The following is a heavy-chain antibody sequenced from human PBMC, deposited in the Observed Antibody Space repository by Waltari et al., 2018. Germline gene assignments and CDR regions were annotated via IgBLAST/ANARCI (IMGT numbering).Heavy chain of an antibody. V-gene: IGHV1-69*05. D-gene: IGHD4-17*01. CDR3: ARAYGDSHYFDY. CDR2: IIPIFGTA. CDR1: GGTFSSSA. J-gene: IGHJ4*02. Sequence: QVQLVQSGAEVKKPGSSVKVPSKASGGTFSSSAIRRVRQAPGQGLEWMGVIIPIFGTANYAQKFQGRVTITTDESTSTAYMELSSLRSEDTAVYYCARAYGDSHYFDYWGQGTLVTVSS.